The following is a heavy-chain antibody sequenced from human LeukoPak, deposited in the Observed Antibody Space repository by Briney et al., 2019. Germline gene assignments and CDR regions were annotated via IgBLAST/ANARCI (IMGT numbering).Heavy chain of an antibody. D-gene: IGHD6-19*01. J-gene: IGHJ4*02. Sequence: ASVKVSCKASGYTFTGYYMHWVRQAPGQGLEWMGWINPNSGGTNYAQSFQGRVTVTRDTSISTAYMELSRLTSDDTAVYYCARTKVSGWTRTTYYFDYWGQGTLVTVSS. CDR2: INPNSGGT. V-gene: IGHV1-2*02. CDR1: GYTFTGYY. CDR3: ARTKVSGWTRTTYYFDY.